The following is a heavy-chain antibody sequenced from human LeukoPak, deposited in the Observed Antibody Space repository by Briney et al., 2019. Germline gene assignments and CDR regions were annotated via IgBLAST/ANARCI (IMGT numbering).Heavy chain of an antibody. CDR3: ARMAQDCGGGCYSGLYYFDY. CDR2: IDWDDDK. CDR1: GFSLSTSGMR. Sequence: ESGPALVKPTQTLTLTCTFSGFSLSTSGMRVSWIRQPPGKALEWLARIDWDDDKFYSTSLKTRLTISKDTSKNQVVLTMTNMDPVDTATYYCARMAQDCGGGCYSGLYYFDYWGQGTLVTVSS. J-gene: IGHJ4*02. V-gene: IGHV2-70*04. D-gene: IGHD2-21*02.